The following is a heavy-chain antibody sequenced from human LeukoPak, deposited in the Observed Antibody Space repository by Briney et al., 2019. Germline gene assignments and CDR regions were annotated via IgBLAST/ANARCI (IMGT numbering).Heavy chain of an antibody. CDR2: IYYSGST. CDR1: GGSISSSSYY. CDR3: ARGWGYYDSSGYLTFDP. Sequence: SETLSLTCTVSGGSISSSSYYWGWIRQPPGKGLEWIGSIYYSGSTYYNPSLKSRVTISVDTSKNQFSLKLSSVTAADTAVYYCARGWGYYDSSGYLTFDPWGQGTLVTVSS. V-gene: IGHV4-39*07. J-gene: IGHJ5*02. D-gene: IGHD3-22*01.